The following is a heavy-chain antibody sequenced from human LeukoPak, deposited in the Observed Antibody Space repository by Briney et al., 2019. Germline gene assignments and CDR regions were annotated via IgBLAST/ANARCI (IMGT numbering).Heavy chain of an antibody. Sequence: PSETLSHTCTVSGGSISSHYWSWIRQPPGKGLEWIGYIYYSGSTNYNPSLKSRVTISVDTSKNQFSLKLSSVTAADTAVYYCARGTGPFDYWGQGTLVTVSS. J-gene: IGHJ4*02. CDR1: GGSISSHY. CDR3: ARGTGPFDY. V-gene: IGHV4-59*11. CDR2: IYYSGST.